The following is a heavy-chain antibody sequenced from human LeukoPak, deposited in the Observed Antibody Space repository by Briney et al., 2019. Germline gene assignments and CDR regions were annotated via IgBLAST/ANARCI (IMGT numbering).Heavy chain of an antibody. D-gene: IGHD4-17*01. Sequence: ASVKVSCKASGYTFTSYYMHWVRQAPGQGLEWMGTINPSGGSTSYAQKFQGRVTMTRDMSTSTDYMELSSLRSKDTAVYYCARDLTLDYGDYPAWYFDYWGQGTLVTVSS. J-gene: IGHJ4*02. V-gene: IGHV1-46*01. CDR3: ARDLTLDYGDYPAWYFDY. CDR1: GYTFTSYY. CDR2: INPSGGST.